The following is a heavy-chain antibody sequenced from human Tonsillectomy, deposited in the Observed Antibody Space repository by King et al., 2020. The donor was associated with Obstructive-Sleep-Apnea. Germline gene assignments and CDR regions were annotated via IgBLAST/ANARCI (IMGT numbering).Heavy chain of an antibody. CDR1: GFTFSSYS. V-gene: IGHV3-21*01. J-gene: IGHJ4*02. D-gene: IGHD4/OR15-4a*01. CDR2: ISSSSSYI. CDR3: ARVDRYGATPFDY. Sequence: VQLVQSGGGLVKPGGSLRLSCAASGFTFSSYSMNWVRQAPGKGLEWVSSISSSSSYIYYADSVKGRFTISRDNAKKSLYLQMNSLRDEDTAGYYCARVDRYGATPFDYWRQGTLVTVSS.